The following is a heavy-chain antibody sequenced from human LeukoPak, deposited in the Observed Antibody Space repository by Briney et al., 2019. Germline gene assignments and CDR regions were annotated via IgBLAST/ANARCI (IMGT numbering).Heavy chain of an antibody. J-gene: IGHJ4*02. CDR1: GFTFSSYA. D-gene: IGHD2-2*01. V-gene: IGHV3-23*01. CDR3: AKGLKTSWTGKFDY. CDR2: ISGSGGST. Sequence: PGGSLRLSCAASGFTFSSYARSWVRQAPGKGLEWVAAISGSGGSTYYADSGKGRFTISRDNSKNTLYLQMNTLRAEDTAVYYCAKGLKTSWTGKFDYWGQGTLVTVSS.